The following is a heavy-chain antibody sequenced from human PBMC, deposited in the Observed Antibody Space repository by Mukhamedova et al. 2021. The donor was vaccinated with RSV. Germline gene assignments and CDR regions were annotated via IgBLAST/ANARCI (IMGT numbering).Heavy chain of an antibody. V-gene: IGHV4-34*01. D-gene: IGHD3-16*01. CDR2: INHSGST. Sequence: QPPGKGLEWIGEINHSGSTNYNPSLKSRVTISVDTSKNQFSLKLSSVTAADTAVYYCAVRGGPRDYWGQGTLVTV. J-gene: IGHJ4*02. CDR3: AVRGGPRDY.